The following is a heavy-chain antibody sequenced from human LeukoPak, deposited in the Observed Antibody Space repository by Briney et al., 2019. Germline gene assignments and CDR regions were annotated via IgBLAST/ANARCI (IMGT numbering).Heavy chain of an antibody. Sequence: GGSLRLSCAASRFTFSSYSMHWVRQAPGKGLEWVAVIWYDGSKKYYADSVKGRFTISRDNSKNTMYLQMNSLRAEDTAVYYCARFSGSDSSGYYDYWGQGTLVTVSS. J-gene: IGHJ4*02. D-gene: IGHD3-22*01. CDR2: IWYDGSKK. V-gene: IGHV3-33*01. CDR3: ARFSGSDSSGYYDY. CDR1: RFTFSSYS.